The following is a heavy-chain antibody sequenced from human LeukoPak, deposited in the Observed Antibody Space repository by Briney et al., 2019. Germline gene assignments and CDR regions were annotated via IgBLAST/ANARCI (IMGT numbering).Heavy chain of an antibody. J-gene: IGHJ6*03. CDR3: ARETSQKGAHYMDV. CDR1: GYTFTASY. V-gene: IGHV1-2*02. Sequence: ASVKVSCKASGYTFTASYIHWVRQAPGQGLEWMGWINPSSGATNSAQKFLGRVTMTRDTSMSTAYMELSSLTSDDTAVYYCARETSQKGAHYMDVWGKGTTVTISS. D-gene: IGHD3-16*01. CDR2: INPSSGAT.